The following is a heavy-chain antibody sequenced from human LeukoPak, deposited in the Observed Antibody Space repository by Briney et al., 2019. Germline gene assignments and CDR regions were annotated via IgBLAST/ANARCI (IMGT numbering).Heavy chain of an antibody. CDR3: ARDLPSTSNWELDY. CDR2: INPNIPNTDDT. D-gene: IGHD7-27*01. Sequence: GASVKVSCKASGYTFIDYYIHWVRQSPGQGLEWMGRINPNIPNTDDTDYAQNFQGRVTMTRDASISTAFMELSSLTSDDTAVYYCARDLPSTSNWELDYWGQGTLVSVSS. CDR1: GYTFIDYY. V-gene: IGHV1-2*06. J-gene: IGHJ4*02.